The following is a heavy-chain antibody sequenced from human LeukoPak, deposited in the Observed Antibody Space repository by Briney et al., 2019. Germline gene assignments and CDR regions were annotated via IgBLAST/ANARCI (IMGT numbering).Heavy chain of an antibody. CDR3: AKLKGTYYDILTGMGYFDL. CDR1: GGSISSSSYY. CDR2: IYYSGST. V-gene: IGHV4-39*01. D-gene: IGHD3-9*01. J-gene: IGHJ2*01. Sequence: SETLSLTCTVSGGSISSSSYYWGCIRQPPGKGLEWIGSIYYSGSTYYNPSLKSRVTISVDTSKNQFSLKLSSVTAADTAVYYCAKLKGTYYDILTGMGYFDLWGRGTLVTVSS.